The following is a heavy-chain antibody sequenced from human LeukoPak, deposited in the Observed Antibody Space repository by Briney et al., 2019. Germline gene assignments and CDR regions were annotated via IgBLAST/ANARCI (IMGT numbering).Heavy chain of an antibody. J-gene: IGHJ4*02. CDR3: ARKGRWLHLDY. CDR2: ISSSGSTL. Sequence: GGSLRLSCAASGFTFSSYEMNWVRQAPGKGLEWVSYISSSGSTLYYADSVKGRFTISRDNAKNSLYLQMNSLRAEDTAVYYCARKGRWLHLDYWGQGTLVTVSS. CDR1: GFTFSSYE. V-gene: IGHV3-48*03. D-gene: IGHD5-24*01.